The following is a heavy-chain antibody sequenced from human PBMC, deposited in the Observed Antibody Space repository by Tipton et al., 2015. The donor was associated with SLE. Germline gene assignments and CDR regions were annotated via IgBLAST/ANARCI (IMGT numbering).Heavy chain of an antibody. CDR2: IYSNGIT. CDR1: GGSINSYY. D-gene: IGHD3-22*01. Sequence: TLSLTCTVSGGSINSYYWSWIRQAPEKGLEWIGYIYSNGITIYNPSLESRVTISVDTSKNQFSLRLTSVTAADSAVYYCARADSSGSILSDYWGQGTLVTVSS. V-gene: IGHV4-59*08. CDR3: ARADSSGSILSDY. J-gene: IGHJ4*02.